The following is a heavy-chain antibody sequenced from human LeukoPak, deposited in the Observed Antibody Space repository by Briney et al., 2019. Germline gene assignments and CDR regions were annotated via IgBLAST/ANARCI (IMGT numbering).Heavy chain of an antibody. CDR2: VNYIGIT. J-gene: IGHJ4*02. V-gene: IGHV4-34*01. D-gene: IGHD2-8*02. CDR1: GGSFRGHS. Sequence: PSETLSPICAVSGGSFRGHSWTWIRQTPGKGLEWIGEVNYIGITDYNPSLKSRVTISIDTSRDQFSLNLASVTAADTGIYYCVLAMSGALTDWGQGTRVAVSS. CDR3: VLAMSGALTD.